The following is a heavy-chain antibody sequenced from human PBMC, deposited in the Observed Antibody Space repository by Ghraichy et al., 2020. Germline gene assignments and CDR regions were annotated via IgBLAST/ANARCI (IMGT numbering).Heavy chain of an antibody. CDR2: INHRGST. Sequence: SQTLSLTCAVYGGSFSGYYWSWIRQPPGKGLEWIGEINHRGSTNYNPSLKSRVTISVDTSKNQFSLKLSSVTAADTAVYYCARGGGYCSGGSCYGSMHFDYWGQGTLVTVSS. V-gene: IGHV4-34*01. J-gene: IGHJ4*02. D-gene: IGHD2-15*01. CDR1: GGSFSGYY. CDR3: ARGGGYCSGGSCYGSMHFDY.